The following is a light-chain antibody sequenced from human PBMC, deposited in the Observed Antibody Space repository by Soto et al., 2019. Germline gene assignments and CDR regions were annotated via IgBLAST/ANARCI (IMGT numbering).Light chain of an antibody. CDR2: DSS. Sequence: EIVLTQFPATLSLSPGDGATLSCRASQSVSSYLAWYQQKRGQAPRLLIYDSSHRATGVLARFSGSGSGTDFSLIISSLEPEDFAVYYCQQRSVWPLTFGGGTKVEVK. CDR3: QQRSVWPLT. CDR1: QSVSSY. V-gene: IGKV3-11*01. J-gene: IGKJ4*01.